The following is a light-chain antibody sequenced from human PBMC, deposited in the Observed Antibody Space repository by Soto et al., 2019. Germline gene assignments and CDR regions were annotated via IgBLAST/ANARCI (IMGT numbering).Light chain of an antibody. J-gene: IGKJ1*01. CDR2: WAS. Sequence: DIVMTQSPDSLAVSLGERATINCKSSQSVLYSSNDKNYLAWYQQKPGQPPKLLIYWASTRESGVPDRFSGSGSGTDFNLTISSLQAEDVAVYYCQQYYSTPNTFGQGTKVEIK. CDR1: QSVLYSSNDKNY. CDR3: QQYYSTPNT. V-gene: IGKV4-1*01.